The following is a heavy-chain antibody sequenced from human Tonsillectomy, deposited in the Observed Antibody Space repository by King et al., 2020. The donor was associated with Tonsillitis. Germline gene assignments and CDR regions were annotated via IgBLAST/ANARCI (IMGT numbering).Heavy chain of an antibody. D-gene: IGHD1-7*01. CDR3: ASLVDWNYVSL. CDR2: IYPSDSDT. V-gene: IGHV5-51*01. Sequence: VQLVESGAEVKKPGESLKISCKGSGYSFTTYWIAWVRQMSGKGLEWMGIIYPSDSDTRYNTSFQGQVTISADKSISTAYLQWSSLKASDTAMYYCASLVDWNYVSLWGQGTLVTVSS. J-gene: IGHJ4*02. CDR1: GYSFTTYW.